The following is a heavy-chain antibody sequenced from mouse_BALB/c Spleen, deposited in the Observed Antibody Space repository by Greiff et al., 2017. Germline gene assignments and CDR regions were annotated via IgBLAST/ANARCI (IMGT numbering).Heavy chain of an antibody. CDR2: INPSNGRT. CDR1: GYTFTSYW. V-gene: IGHV1S81*02. Sequence: VQLQQPGAELVKPGASVKLSCKASGYTFTSYWMHWVKQRPGQGLEWIGEINPSNGRTNYNEKFKSKATLTVDKSSSTAYMQLSSLTSEDSAVYYCAGTTATYFDYWGQGTTLTVSS. CDR3: AGTTATYFDY. J-gene: IGHJ2*01. D-gene: IGHD1-2*01.